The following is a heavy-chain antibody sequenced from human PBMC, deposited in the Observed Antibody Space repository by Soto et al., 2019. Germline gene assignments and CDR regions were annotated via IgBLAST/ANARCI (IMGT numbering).Heavy chain of an antibody. CDR2: MSWNSGNI. CDR1: GFTFDDYA. CDR3: TKGTFSYGDYYFDF. J-gene: IGHJ4*02. D-gene: IGHD4-17*01. Sequence: EMQLVESGGGLVQPGRSLRLSCVAYGFTFDDYAMHWVRQPPGKGLEWVSGMSWNSGNIGYADSVKGRFTISRDNNKNSLYLQMNSLTTEDTAFYYCTKGTFSYGDYYFDFWGQGTLVSISS. V-gene: IGHV3-9*01.